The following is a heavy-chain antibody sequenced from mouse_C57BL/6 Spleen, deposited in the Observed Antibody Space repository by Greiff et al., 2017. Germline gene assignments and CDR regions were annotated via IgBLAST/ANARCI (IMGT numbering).Heavy chain of an antibody. V-gene: IGHV5-16*01. CDR2: INYDGSST. D-gene: IGHD3-2*02. CDR1: GFTFSDYY. Sequence: EVHLVESEGGLVQPGSSMKLSCTASGFTFSDYYMAWVRQVPEKGLEWVANINYDGSSTYYLDSLKSRFIISRDNAKNILYLQMSSLKSEDTATYYCARAAQAYYFDYWGQGTTLTVSS. CDR3: ARAAQAYYFDY. J-gene: IGHJ2*01.